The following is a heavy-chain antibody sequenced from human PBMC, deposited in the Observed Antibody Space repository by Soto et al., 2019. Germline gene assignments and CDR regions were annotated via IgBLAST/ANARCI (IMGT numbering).Heavy chain of an antibody. CDR2: ISYDGSNK. J-gene: IGHJ4*02. CDR3: ARDGGRGWELLEGFDY. Sequence: QVQLVESGGGVVQPGRSLRLSCAASGFTFSSYAMHWVRQAPGKGLEWVAVISYDGSNKYYADSVKGRFTISRDNSKNTLYLQMNSLRAEDTAVYYCARDGGRGWELLEGFDYWGQGTLVTVSS. CDR1: GFTFSSYA. D-gene: IGHD1-26*01. V-gene: IGHV3-30-3*01.